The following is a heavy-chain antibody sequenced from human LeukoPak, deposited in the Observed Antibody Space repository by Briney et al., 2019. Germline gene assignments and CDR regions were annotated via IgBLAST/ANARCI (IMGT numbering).Heavy chain of an antibody. J-gene: IGHJ3*02. CDR2: IIPIFGTA. CDR1: GGTFSSYA. D-gene: IGHD6-19*01. Sequence: GASVKVSCKASGGTFSSYAISWVRQAPGQGLEWMGGIIPIFGTANYAQKFQGRVTITADESTSTAYMELSGLRSEDTAVYYCARAVAGSDAFDIWGQGTMVTVSS. V-gene: IGHV1-69*13. CDR3: ARAVAGSDAFDI.